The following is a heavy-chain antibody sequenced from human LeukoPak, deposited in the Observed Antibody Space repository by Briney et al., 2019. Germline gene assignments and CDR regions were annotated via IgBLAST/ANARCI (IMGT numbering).Heavy chain of an antibody. J-gene: IGHJ4*02. CDR1: GGSKRSYY. D-gene: IGHD6-13*01. CDR3: ARGGDSWFY. Sequence: SETLSLPCPVCGGSKRSYYWAWIRQSPGKGLEWIGHIYDTGSTNYNPSLKSRVTISGDTSKNQFSLKLSSLTAADTAVYYCARGGDSWFYWGQGTLVTVSS. V-gene: IGHV4-59*01. CDR2: IYDTGST.